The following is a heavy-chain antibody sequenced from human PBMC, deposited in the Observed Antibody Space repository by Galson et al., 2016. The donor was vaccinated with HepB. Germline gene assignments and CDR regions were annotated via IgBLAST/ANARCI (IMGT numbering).Heavy chain of an antibody. Sequence: SETLSLTCTVSGGSISSSSYYWGWIRQPPGKGLEWIGNIYYSGRSHYNPSLKSRVTISIDTSKKEFSLKLSSVTAADTAEYYCAREMIYRSGWYINHGFDSWGQGTLVTVSS. CDR2: IYYSGRS. V-gene: IGHV4-39*02. CDR3: AREMIYRSGWYINHGFDS. CDR1: GGSISSSSYY. D-gene: IGHD6-19*01. J-gene: IGHJ4*02.